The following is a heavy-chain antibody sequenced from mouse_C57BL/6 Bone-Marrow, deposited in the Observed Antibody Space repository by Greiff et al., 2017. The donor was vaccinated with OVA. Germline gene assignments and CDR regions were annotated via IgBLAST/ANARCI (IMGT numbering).Heavy chain of an antibody. D-gene: IGHD4-1*01. CDR2: IDPSDSYT. CDR1: GYTFTSYW. V-gene: IGHV1-50*01. J-gene: IGHJ4*01. Sequence: QVQLQQPGAELVKPGASVKLSCKASGYTFTSYWMQWVKQRPGQGLEWIGEIDPSDSYTNYNQKFKGKATLTLDTSSSTAYMQLSSLKSEDSAVYYCARTFNWVYAMDYWGQGTSVTVSS. CDR3: ARTFNWVYAMDY.